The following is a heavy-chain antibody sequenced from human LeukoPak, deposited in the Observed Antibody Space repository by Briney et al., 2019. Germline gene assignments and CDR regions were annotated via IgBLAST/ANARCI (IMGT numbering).Heavy chain of an antibody. CDR3: ARHRGYYYGSGSYRSWFDP. CDR2: IDHSVST. J-gene: IGHJ5*02. Sequence: SETLSLTCALYGGSFSVYYGSWIRQHPGKGLEWIGEIDHSVSTNYNPSLKGRVTISVDTSKNQFSLKLSSVTAADTAVYYCARHRGYYYGSGSYRSWFDPWGQGTLVTVSS. V-gene: IGHV4-34*01. CDR1: GGSFSVYY. D-gene: IGHD3-10*01.